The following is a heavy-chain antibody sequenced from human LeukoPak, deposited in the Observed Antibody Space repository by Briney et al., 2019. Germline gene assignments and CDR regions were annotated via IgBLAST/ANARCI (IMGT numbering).Heavy chain of an antibody. D-gene: IGHD3-3*01. J-gene: IGHJ4*02. V-gene: IGHV3-23*01. CDR1: GFTFSSYA. CDR2: ISGSGGST. Sequence: PGGSLRLSCAASGFTFSSYAMSWVRQAPGKGLEWVSAISGSGGSTYYADSVKGRFTISRDNSKNTLYLQMNSLRAEDTAVYYCAKVSIAEIFGVAHEYYFDYWGQGTLVTVSS. CDR3: AKVSIAEIFGVAHEYYFDY.